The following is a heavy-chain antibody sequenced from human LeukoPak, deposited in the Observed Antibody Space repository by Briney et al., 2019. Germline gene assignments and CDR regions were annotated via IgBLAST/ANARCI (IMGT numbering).Heavy chain of an antibody. CDR1: GFTFRSYV. Sequence: GGSLRLSCAASGFTFRSYVMNWVRLAPGKGLEWVSAISGSGGGTYYADSVKGRFTVSRDNSKNTLYLQMNSLRVEDTAVYHCARQETSSYNGAFDIWGQGTMVTVSS. J-gene: IGHJ3*02. CDR3: ARQETSSYNGAFDI. D-gene: IGHD1-26*01. V-gene: IGHV3-23*01. CDR2: ISGSGGGT.